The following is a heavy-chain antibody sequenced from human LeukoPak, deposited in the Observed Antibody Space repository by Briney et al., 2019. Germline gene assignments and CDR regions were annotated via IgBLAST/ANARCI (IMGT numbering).Heavy chain of an antibody. CDR2: IYTSGSP. V-gene: IGHV4-61*02. CDR1: GGSISSGTYY. J-gene: IGHJ4*02. CDR3: ARASYIVAAGTIDY. Sequence: PSETLSLTCTVSGGSISSGTYYWSWIRQPAGKGLEWIGRIYTSGSPNYNPSLKRRVTMSVDTSKTQFSLKLSSVTAADTAVYYCARASYIVAAGTIDYWGQGTLVTVSS. D-gene: IGHD6-13*01.